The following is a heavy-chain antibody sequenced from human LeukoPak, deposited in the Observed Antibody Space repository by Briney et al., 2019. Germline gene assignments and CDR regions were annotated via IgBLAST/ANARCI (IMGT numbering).Heavy chain of an antibody. D-gene: IGHD2-2*01. CDR1: GGTLSIYA. Sequence: EASVNVSCKASGGTLSIYAISWVRQAPGQGLEWMGGIIPIFGTANYAQKFQGRVTITADESTSTAYMELSSLRSEDTAVYYCARGWRGVVPAAISYYGMDVWGKGTTVTVSS. V-gene: IGHV1-69*13. CDR3: ARGWRGVVPAAISYYGMDV. CDR2: IIPIFGTA. J-gene: IGHJ6*04.